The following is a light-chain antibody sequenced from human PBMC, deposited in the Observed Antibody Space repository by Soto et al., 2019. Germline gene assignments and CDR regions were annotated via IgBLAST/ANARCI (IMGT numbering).Light chain of an antibody. Sequence: RMTQTPSSLSASVGDRFILTCRASQTISSWLAWYQQKPGKAPKLLIYKASTLKSGVPSRFSGSGSGTEFTLTISSLQPDDFATYYCQHYNSYSEAFGQGTKVDI. CDR1: QTISSW. J-gene: IGKJ1*01. V-gene: IGKV1-5*03. CDR2: KAS. CDR3: QHYNSYSEA.